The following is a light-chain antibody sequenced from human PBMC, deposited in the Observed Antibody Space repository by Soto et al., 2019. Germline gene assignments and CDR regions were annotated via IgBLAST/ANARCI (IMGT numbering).Light chain of an antibody. CDR2: KAS. V-gene: IGKV1-5*03. CDR1: QSISSW. Sequence: DIQLTQSHSTLSASVGDSVTLTCRASQSISSWLAWYQQKPGKAPKLLIYKASSLESGVPSRFSGSGSGTEFTLTISSLQPEDFATYYCQQRHSYPITFGQGTRLEIK. J-gene: IGKJ5*01. CDR3: QQRHSYPIT.